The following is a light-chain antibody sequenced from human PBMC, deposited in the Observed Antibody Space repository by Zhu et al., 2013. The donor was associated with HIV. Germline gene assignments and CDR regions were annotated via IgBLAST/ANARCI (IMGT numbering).Light chain of an antibody. CDR2: AAS. CDR3: QQYYSYPWT. Sequence: DIQLTQSPSFLSASVGDRVTITCRASQGISSYLAWYQQKPGKALSVLIYAASTLQSGVPSRFSGSGSGTDFTLTISCLQSEDFATYYCQQYYSYPWTFGQGTKVEIK. J-gene: IGKJ1*01. CDR1: QGISSY. V-gene: IGKV1-9*01.